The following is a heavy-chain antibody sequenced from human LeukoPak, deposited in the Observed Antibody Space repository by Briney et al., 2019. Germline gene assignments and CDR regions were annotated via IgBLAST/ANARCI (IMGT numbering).Heavy chain of an antibody. CDR2: ISTYNGHT. CDR3: ARDHTAMVTSLDY. D-gene: IGHD5-18*01. V-gene: IGHV1-18*01. CDR1: GYTFTRYG. Sequence: ASVKVSCKASGYTFTRYGITWVRQAPGQGLEWMGWISTYNGHTNYAQKLQGRVTMTTDTSTSTAYMELRSLRSDDTAVYYCARDHTAMVTSLDYWGQGTLVTVSS. J-gene: IGHJ4*02.